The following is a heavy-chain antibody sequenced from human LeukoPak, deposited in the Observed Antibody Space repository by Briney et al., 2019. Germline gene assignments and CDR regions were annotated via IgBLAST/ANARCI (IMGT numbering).Heavy chain of an antibody. Sequence: ASVEVSCKASGYTFTGYYMHWVRQAPGQGLEWMGWINPNSGGTNYAQKFQGRVTMTRDTSISTAYMELSRLRSDDTAVYYCARDLYYYDSSGYSPGYYFDYWGQGTLVTVSS. V-gene: IGHV1-2*02. J-gene: IGHJ4*02. D-gene: IGHD3-22*01. CDR3: ARDLYYYDSSGYSPGYYFDY. CDR2: INPNSGGT. CDR1: GYTFTGYY.